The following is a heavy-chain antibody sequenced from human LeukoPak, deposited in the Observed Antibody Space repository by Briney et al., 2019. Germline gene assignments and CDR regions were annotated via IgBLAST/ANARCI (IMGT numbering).Heavy chain of an antibody. CDR1: GFTFSDYY. CDR3: ARDRDTWWDKVSPPPDY. J-gene: IGHJ4*02. CDR2: ISSSGSTI. Sequence: KPGGSLRLSCAASGFTFSDYYMSWIRQAPGKGLEWVSYISSSGSTIYYADSVKGRFTISRDNAKNSLYLQMNSLRAEDTAVYYCARDRDTWWDKVSPPPDYWGQGTLVTVSS. D-gene: IGHD2-15*01. V-gene: IGHV3-11*01.